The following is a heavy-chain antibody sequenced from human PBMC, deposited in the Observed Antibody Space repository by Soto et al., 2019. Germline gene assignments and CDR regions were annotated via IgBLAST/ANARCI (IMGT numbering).Heavy chain of an antibody. J-gene: IGHJ3*02. CDR2: IYWDDDK. CDR1: GFSLSTSGVG. CDR3: AHTLYDSGSYYSGVDAFDI. D-gene: IGHD3-10*01. Sequence: QITLKESGPTLVKPTQTLTLTCTFSGFSLSTSGVGVGWIRQPPGKALEWLALIYWDDDKRYSPSLKSRLTITKDTSKNQVVLTMTNMDPVDTATYYCAHTLYDSGSYYSGVDAFDIWGQGTMVTVSS. V-gene: IGHV2-5*02.